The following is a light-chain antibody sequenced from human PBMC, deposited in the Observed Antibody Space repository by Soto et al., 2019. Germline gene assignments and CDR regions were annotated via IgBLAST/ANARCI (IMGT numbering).Light chain of an antibody. CDR1: QGISNN. V-gene: IGKV1-27*01. CDR3: QKYNSAPRT. Sequence: DIQVTQSPSSLYASIGDRVTVTCRARQGISNNLAWYQQKPGKAPKLLIYAASILQSGVPSRFSGRGSGTDFTLTISSLQPEDIATYYCQKYNSAPRTFGQGTKVEI. J-gene: IGKJ1*01. CDR2: AAS.